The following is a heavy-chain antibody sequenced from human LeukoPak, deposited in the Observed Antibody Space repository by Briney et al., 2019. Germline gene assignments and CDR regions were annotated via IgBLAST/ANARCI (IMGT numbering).Heavy chain of an antibody. D-gene: IGHD6-6*01. J-gene: IGHJ3*02. CDR3: ATRRAARLGRPWWVERSPDAFDI. CDR1: GYTLTELS. V-gene: IGHV1-24*01. Sequence: ASVKVSCKVSGYTLTELSMHWVRQAPGKGLEWMGGFYPEDGETIYAQKFQGRVTMTEDTSTDTAYMELSSLRSEDTAVYYCATRRAARLGRPWWVERSPDAFDIWGQGTMVTVSS. CDR2: FYPEDGET.